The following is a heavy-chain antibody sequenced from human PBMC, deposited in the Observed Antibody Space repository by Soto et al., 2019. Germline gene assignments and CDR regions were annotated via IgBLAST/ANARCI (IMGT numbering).Heavy chain of an antibody. CDR1: VFTFSSYA. CDR3: AKVGATTFDY. D-gene: IGHD1-26*01. J-gene: IGHJ4*02. V-gene: IGHV3-23*01. CDR2: ISGSGGST. Sequence: WWSLRLSCSASVFTFSSYAMSWFRQAPGKGLEWVSAISGSGGSTYYADSVKGRFTISRDNSKNTLYLQMNSLRAEDTAVYYCAKVGATTFDYWGQGTLVTVSS.